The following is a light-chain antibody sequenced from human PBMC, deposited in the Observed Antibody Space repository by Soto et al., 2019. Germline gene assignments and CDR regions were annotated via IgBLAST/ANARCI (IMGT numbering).Light chain of an antibody. CDR1: QSVSTL. Sequence: DVQMTQSPSTLSASVGERVTITCRASQSVSTLLAWYQQKPGKAPKLLIYKASSLESGVPSRFSGSGSGTECTLTISSLQPDDFATYYCQQYNRYSPWAFGQGTKVEIK. V-gene: IGKV1-5*03. CDR2: KAS. CDR3: QQYNRYSPWA. J-gene: IGKJ1*01.